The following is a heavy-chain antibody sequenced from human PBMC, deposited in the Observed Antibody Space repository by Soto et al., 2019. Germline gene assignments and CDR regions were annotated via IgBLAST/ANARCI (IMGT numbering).Heavy chain of an antibody. D-gene: IGHD5-18*01. CDR1: GFTFSSYW. V-gene: IGHV3-7*01. J-gene: IGHJ4*02. CDR2: IKQDGSEK. CDR3: ARGAIGGKRYSYGLYYFDY. Sequence: GGSLRLSCAASGFTFSSYWMSWVRQAPGKGPEWVANIKQDGSEKYYVDSVKGRFTISRDNAKNSLYLQMNSLRAEDTAVYCCARGAIGGKRYSYGLYYFDYWGQGTLVTVSS.